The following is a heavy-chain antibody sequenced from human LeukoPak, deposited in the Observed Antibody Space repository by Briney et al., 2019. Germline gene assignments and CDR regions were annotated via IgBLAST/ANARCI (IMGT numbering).Heavy chain of an antibody. CDR3: ASTKGYFDY. V-gene: IGHV3-48*02. CDR1: GFTFSSYS. CDR2: ISSWSSNI. Sequence: HTGGPLRLSCAASGFTFSSYSMDWVRQAPGKGLEWVSYISSWSSNIYYADSVKGRFTISRDNAKNSLDLQMNSLRDEDTAVYYCASTKGYFDYWGQGTLVTVSS. J-gene: IGHJ4*02.